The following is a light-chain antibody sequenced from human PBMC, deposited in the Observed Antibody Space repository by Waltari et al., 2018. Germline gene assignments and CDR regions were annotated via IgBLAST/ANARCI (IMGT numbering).Light chain of an antibody. V-gene: IGKV3-15*01. J-gene: IGKJ1*01. Sequence: IEVTQSPATLSLSPGEGATLSCSASQNGTTNLAWFQQKPGQTPRLLIYGASTRATDIPARFSGSGSGTDFTLTINGLQSEDFAVYYCQQHTEWLWTFGQGTKVEI. CDR3: QQHTEWLWT. CDR1: QNGTTN. CDR2: GAS.